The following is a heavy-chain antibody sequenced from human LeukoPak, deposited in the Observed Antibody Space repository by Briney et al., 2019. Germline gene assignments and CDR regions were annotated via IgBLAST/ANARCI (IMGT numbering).Heavy chain of an antibody. CDR3: AKRAVAGTGRAFDY. CDR1: GFTFSSYS. J-gene: IGHJ4*02. CDR2: ISSTDSYI. D-gene: IGHD6-19*01. V-gene: IGHV3-21*04. Sequence: PGGSLRLSCAASGFTFSSYSMNWVHQAPGKGLEWVSSISSTDSYIYYADSVKGRFTISRDNSKNTLYLQMNTLRAEDTAVYYCAKRAVAGTGRAFDYWGQGTLVTVSS.